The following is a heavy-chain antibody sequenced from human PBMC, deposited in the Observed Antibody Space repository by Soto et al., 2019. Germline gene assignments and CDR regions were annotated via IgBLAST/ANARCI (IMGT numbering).Heavy chain of an antibody. CDR2: IGTAGDT. V-gene: IGHV3-13*01. D-gene: IGHD3-16*01. J-gene: IGHJ4*02. CDR3: TRGADGFDY. Sequence: EVQLVESGGALVQPGGSLRLSCAASGFTFSSYDFHWVRQATGKALEWVSGIGTAGDTYYAGSVKGRFIMSRENGKNSLYLQMNSLRAGDTAVYYCTRGADGFDYWGQGTLVTVSS. CDR1: GFTFSSYD.